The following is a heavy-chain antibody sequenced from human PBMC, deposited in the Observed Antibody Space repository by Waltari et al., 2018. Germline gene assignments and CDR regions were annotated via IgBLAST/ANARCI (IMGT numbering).Heavy chain of an antibody. Sequence: EVQLVESGGGLVKPGGSLRLSCAAYGFTFSSYSMNWIRHAPGKGLEQVSSISSSSSYIYYADSVKGRFTISRDNAKNSLYLQMNSLRAEDTAVYYCARVWDCSGGSCYSGVAFDIWGQGTMVTVSS. CDR3: ARVWDCSGGSCYSGVAFDI. CDR2: ISSSSSYI. J-gene: IGHJ3*02. CDR1: GFTFSSYS. D-gene: IGHD2-15*01. V-gene: IGHV3-21*01.